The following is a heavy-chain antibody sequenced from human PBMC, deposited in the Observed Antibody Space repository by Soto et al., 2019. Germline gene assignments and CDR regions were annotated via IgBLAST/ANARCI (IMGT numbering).Heavy chain of an antibody. J-gene: IGHJ6*02. V-gene: IGHV4-39*01. CDR2: IFYSGST. D-gene: IGHD5-18*01. CDR1: GGSISSSSYY. Sequence: QLQLQESGPGLVKPSETLSLTCTVSGGSISSSSYYWGWIRQPPGKGLEWIGSIFYSGSTYYNPSLKCRVTISVDTSKNPFSLKLSSVTAADTAMYYCVCIFCGGYSYGFYYYGMDVWGQGTTVTVSS. CDR3: VCIFCGGYSYGFYYYGMDV.